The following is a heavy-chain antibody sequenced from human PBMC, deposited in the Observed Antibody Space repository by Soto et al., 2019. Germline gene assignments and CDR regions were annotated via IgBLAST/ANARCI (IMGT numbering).Heavy chain of an antibody. CDR3: ARQAGGYSGLWSYDYCGMDV. J-gene: IGHJ6*02. Sequence: PSGTLSLTCTVSGGSISSGDYYWSWIRQPPGKGLEWIGYIYYSGSTYYNPSLKSRVTISVDTSKNQFSLKLSSVTAADTAVYYCARQAGGYSGLWSYDYCGMDVWGEGSTGTVYS. CDR1: GGSISSGDYY. D-gene: IGHD1-26*01. CDR2: IYYSGST. V-gene: IGHV4-30-4*01.